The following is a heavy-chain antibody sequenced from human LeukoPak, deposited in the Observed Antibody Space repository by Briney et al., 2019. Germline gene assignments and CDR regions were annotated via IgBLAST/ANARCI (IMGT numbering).Heavy chain of an antibody. Sequence: GGSLRLSCAASGFTFSSYSMNWVRQAPGKGLEWVSYISDSSSTIYYADSVKGRFTISRDNAKNSLYLQMNSLRDEDTAVYYCAREVITFGGVIARDYWGQGTLVTVSS. CDR3: AREVITFGGVIARDY. CDR2: ISDSSSTI. V-gene: IGHV3-48*02. CDR1: GFTFSSYS. J-gene: IGHJ4*02. D-gene: IGHD3-16*02.